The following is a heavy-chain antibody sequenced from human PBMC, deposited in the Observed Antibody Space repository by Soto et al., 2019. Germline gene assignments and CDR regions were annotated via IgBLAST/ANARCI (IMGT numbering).Heavy chain of an antibody. CDR2: ISSSGDYI. CDR3: ARGDAYNSFDY. J-gene: IGHJ4*02. CDR1: GFHFSSYT. V-gene: IGHV3-21*01. D-gene: IGHD1-1*01. Sequence: GGSLRLSCAASGFHFSSYTMNCVRQAPGKGLEWVSSISSSGDYIYYADSVKGRFTISRDNAKNSLYLQMSSLRAGDSVMFYCARGDAYNSFDYWGQGALVTVSS.